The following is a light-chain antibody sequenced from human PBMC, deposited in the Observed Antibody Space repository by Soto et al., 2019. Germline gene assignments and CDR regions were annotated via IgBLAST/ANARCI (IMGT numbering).Light chain of an antibody. CDR1: KNDSGVYDF. J-gene: IGLJ1*01. CDR3: KSYAGSNTYV. CDR2: EVV. V-gene: IGLV2-8*01. Sequence: QSGLTQPPSASGSPGQSVTISCTGTKNDSGVYDFVSWYQHHPGKAPRLIIYEVVQRPSGVPDRFSGSKSGNTASLTVSGLQAADEADYFCKSYAGSNTYVFGSGTKVTVL.